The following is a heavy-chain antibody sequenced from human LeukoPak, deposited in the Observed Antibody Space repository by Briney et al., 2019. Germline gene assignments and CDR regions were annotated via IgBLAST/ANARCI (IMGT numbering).Heavy chain of an antibody. CDR1: SLTNGYH. J-gene: IGHJ4*02. CDR2: MYNRGST. D-gene: IGHD6-19*01. Sequence: SETLSLTCTVSSLTNGYHWGWIRQSPGKEQEWIGYMYNRGSTIYNPSLKSRVTISTDTSKNQFSLRLTSVTAADTAVYYCARAEKAVTGTLDSWGQGTLITVSS. V-gene: IGHV4-59*01. CDR3: ARAEKAVTGTLDS.